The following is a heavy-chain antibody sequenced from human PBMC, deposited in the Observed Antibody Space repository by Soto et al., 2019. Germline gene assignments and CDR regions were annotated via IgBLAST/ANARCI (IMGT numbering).Heavy chain of an antibody. Sequence: QVQLQQWGAGLLKPSETLSLTCAVYGGFVSSGSYYWSWIRQPPGKGLEWIGEMSHSGGTHFNPSLQSRVTISVDTSKNQFSLKMNSVTAADTALYYCARVERGTATTVVDAFDIWGPGTMVTVSS. J-gene: IGHJ3*02. CDR1: GGFVSSGSYY. CDR3: ARVERGTATTVVDAFDI. D-gene: IGHD1-1*01. CDR2: MSHSGGT. V-gene: IGHV4-34*01.